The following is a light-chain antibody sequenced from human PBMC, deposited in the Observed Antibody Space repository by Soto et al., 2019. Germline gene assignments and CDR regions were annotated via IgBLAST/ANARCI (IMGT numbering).Light chain of an antibody. CDR1: SDINVGSYS. CDR3: LIWPSNDRVV. J-gene: IGLJ2*01. V-gene: IGLV5-37*01. Sequence: QAVVTQPPSSSASPGESASLTCTLPSDINVGSYSLYWYQQRPGSPPRFLLYYYSDSDKGQGSGVPSRFSGSKDASANTGILLISGLQSEDEADYYCLIWPSNDRVVFGGGTKLTVL. CDR2: YYSDSDK.